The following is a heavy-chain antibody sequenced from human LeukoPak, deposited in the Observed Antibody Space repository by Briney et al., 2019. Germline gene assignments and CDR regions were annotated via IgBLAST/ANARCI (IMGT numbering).Heavy chain of an antibody. CDR2: ISGSGGST. CDR1: GFTFSSYA. Sequence: GGSLRLSCAASGFTFSSYAMSWVRQAPGKGLEWVSAISGSGGSTYYADSVKGRFTISRDNSKNTLYLQMNSLRAEDTAVYYCAKGRPTLYYYDSSGFDWFDPWGQGTLVTVSS. CDR3: AKGRPTLYYYDSSGFDWFDP. D-gene: IGHD3-22*01. V-gene: IGHV3-23*01. J-gene: IGHJ5*02.